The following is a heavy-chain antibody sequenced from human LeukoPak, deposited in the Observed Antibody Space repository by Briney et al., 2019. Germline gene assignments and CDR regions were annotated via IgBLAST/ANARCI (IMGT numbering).Heavy chain of an antibody. Sequence: SETLSLTCTVSGGSISDYYWSWIRQPPGKGLEWIGYIYYSGSTNYSPSLKSRVTISVDTSKNQFSLKLSSVTAADTAVYYCARDPSPFYSGSYLGFDPWGQGTLVTVSS. J-gene: IGHJ5*02. V-gene: IGHV4-59*01. CDR1: GGSISDYY. CDR3: ARDPSPFYSGSYLGFDP. D-gene: IGHD1-26*01. CDR2: IYYSGST.